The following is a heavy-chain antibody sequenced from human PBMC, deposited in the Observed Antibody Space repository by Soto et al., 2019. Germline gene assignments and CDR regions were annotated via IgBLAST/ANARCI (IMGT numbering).Heavy chain of an antibody. CDR3: TRTDYYDSRKADFQH. CDR1: GFTFGHYA. J-gene: IGHJ1*01. Sequence: PGGSLRLSCTASGFTFGHYAMSWFRQAPGKGLEWVGFIRSKAYGGTTEYAASVKGRFTISRDDSKSIAYLQMNSLKTEDTAVYYCTRTDYYDSRKADFQHWGQGTLVTVSS. CDR2: IRSKAYGGTT. D-gene: IGHD3-22*01. V-gene: IGHV3-49*03.